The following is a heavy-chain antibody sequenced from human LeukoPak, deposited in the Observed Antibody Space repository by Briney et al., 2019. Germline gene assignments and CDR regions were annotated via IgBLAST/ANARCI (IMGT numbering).Heavy chain of an antibody. CDR1: GYTFTGYY. CDR3: GREPEAGWFDP. CDR2: INPNSGGT. J-gene: IGHJ5*02. D-gene: IGHD1-14*01. V-gene: IGHV1-2*02. Sequence: ASVKVSCKASGYTFTGYYMHWVRRAPGQGLEWMGWINPNSGGTNYAQKFQGRVTMTRDTSISTAYMELSRLRSDDTAVYYCGREPEAGWFDPWGQGTLVTVSS.